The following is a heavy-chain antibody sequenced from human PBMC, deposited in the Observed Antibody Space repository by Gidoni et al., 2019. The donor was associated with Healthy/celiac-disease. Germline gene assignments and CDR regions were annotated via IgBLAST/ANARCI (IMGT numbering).Heavy chain of an antibody. CDR1: GGSISSSNW. Sequence: QVQLQESGPGLVKPSGTLSLTCAVSGGSISSSNWWSWVRQPPGKGLEWIGEIYHSGSTNYNPSLKSRVTISVDKSKNQFSLKLSSVTAADTAVYYCARGGSAIFGVVYGYYGMDVWGQGTTVTVSS. J-gene: IGHJ6*02. CDR3: ARGGSAIFGVVYGYYGMDV. CDR2: IYHSGST. D-gene: IGHD3-3*01. V-gene: IGHV4-4*02.